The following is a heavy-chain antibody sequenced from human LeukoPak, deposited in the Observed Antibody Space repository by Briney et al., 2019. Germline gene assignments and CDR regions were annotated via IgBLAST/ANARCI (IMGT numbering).Heavy chain of an antibody. CDR2: INPSGGST. V-gene: IGHV1-46*01. CDR1: GYTFTSYY. CDR3: ARGEGAIAGLEYFQH. Sequence: ASVKVSCKASGYTFTSYYMHWVRQAPGQWLEWMGIINPSGGSTSYAQKFQGRVTMTRDMSTSTVYMELSSLRSEDTAVYYCARGEGAIAGLEYFQHWGQGTLVTVSS. D-gene: IGHD1-26*01. J-gene: IGHJ1*01.